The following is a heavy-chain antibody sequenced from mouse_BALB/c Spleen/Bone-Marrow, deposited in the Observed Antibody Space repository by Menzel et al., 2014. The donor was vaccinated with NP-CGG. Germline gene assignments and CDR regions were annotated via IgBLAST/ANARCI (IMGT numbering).Heavy chain of an antibody. D-gene: IGHD1-1*01. CDR3: ARHRQLTTAN. Sequence: EVQGVESGGGLVKPGGSLKLSFAASGFAFSSYDMSWVRQTPEKRLEWVAYISSGGGSTYYPDTVKGRFTISRDNAKNTLYLQMSSLKSEDTAMYYCARHRQLTTANWGQGTLVTVSA. V-gene: IGHV5-12-1*01. CDR1: GFAFSSYD. CDR2: ISSGGGST. J-gene: IGHJ3*01.